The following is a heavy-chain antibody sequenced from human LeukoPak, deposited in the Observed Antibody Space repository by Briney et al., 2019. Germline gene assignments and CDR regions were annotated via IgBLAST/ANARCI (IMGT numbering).Heavy chain of an antibody. CDR3: TYGSGSFFGY. Sequence: GGPLRLSCAASGFTFSSYWMHWVRQAPGKGLVWVSRINSDGSSTSYADSVKGRFTISRDNAKNTLYLQMNSLRAEDTAVYYCTYGSGSFFGYWGQGTLVTVSS. D-gene: IGHD3-10*01. J-gene: IGHJ4*02. CDR1: GFTFSSYW. CDR2: INSDGSST. V-gene: IGHV3-74*01.